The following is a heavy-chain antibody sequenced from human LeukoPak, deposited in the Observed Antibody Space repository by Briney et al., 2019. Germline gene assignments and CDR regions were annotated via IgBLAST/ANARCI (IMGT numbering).Heavy chain of an antibody. CDR2: INPNNGAA. CDR1: GFTLTGYY. D-gene: IGHD2-8*01. Sequence: ASVKVSCKASGFTLTGYYMYWLRQAPGQGLEWVAWINPNNGAANSAQKFQGRVTMTRDTSINTVYMELTNLRSDGTAVYYCARDGPAQMVDLDYWGQGTLVTVSS. CDR3: ARDGPAQMVDLDY. J-gene: IGHJ4*02. V-gene: IGHV1-2*02.